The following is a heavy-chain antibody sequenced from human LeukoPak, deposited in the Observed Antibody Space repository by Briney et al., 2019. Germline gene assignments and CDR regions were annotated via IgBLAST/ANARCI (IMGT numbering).Heavy chain of an antibody. J-gene: IGHJ5*02. Sequence: SETLSLTCTVSGGSISLYYWNWIRQPAGKGLEWIGRIYPGGNTNYNPSLKSRVTMSVDTSKNQFSLKLTSVTAADTAIYYCARDGLRYCSGDSCYIAWFDPWGQGTLVTVSS. CDR3: ARDGLRYCSGDSCYIAWFDP. V-gene: IGHV4-4*07. CDR1: GGSISLYY. D-gene: IGHD2-15*01. CDR2: IYPGGNT.